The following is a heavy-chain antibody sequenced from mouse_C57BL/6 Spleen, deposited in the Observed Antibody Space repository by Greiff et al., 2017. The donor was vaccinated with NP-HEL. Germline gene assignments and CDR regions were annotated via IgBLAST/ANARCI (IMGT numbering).Heavy chain of an antibody. V-gene: IGHV1-19*01. CDR1: GYTFTDYY. CDR2: INPYNGGT. D-gene: IGHD1-1*01. Sequence: EVQLQQSGPVLVKPGASVKMSCKASGYTFTDYYMNWVKQSHGKSLEWIGVINPYNGGTSYNQKFKGKATLTVDKSSSTAYMELNSLTSEDSAVYYCARITTVGDYFDYWGQGTTLTVSS. CDR3: ARITTVGDYFDY. J-gene: IGHJ2*01.